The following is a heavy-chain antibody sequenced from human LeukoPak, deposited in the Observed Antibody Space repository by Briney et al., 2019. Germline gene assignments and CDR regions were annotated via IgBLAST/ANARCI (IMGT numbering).Heavy chain of an antibody. D-gene: IGHD6-25*01. CDR2: IKPDASEK. V-gene: IGHV3-7*01. CDR1: KFSFNNYW. Sequence: GGSLRLSCVGSKFSFNNYWMNWDRQAPGKGLEWVANIKPDASEKSYVDSVKGRFTISRDNAENSLYLQMSSLRAEDTATYYCTTVSGTSGGASHFWGQGTLVTVSS. J-gene: IGHJ4*02. CDR3: TTVSGTSGGASHF.